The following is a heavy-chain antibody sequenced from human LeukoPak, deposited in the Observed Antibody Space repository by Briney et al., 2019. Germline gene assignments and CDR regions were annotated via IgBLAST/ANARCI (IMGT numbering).Heavy chain of an antibody. J-gene: IGHJ3*02. CDR3: ARHSPYSSGSDAFDI. V-gene: IGHV5-51*01. D-gene: IGHD6-19*01. CDR1: GYSFTSYW. CDR2: IYPADSDT. Sequence: GESLKISCKGSGYSFTSYWIGWVRQMPGKGLEWMGIIYPADSDTRYSPSFQGQVTISADKSISTAYLQWRSLKASDTAMYYCARHSPYSSGSDAFDIWGQGTMVTVSS.